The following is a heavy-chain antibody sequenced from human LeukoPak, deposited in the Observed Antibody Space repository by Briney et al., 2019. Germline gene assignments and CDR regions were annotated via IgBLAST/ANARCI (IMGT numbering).Heavy chain of an antibody. CDR3: ARENPGGWYQLP. V-gene: IGHV4-30-2*01. J-gene: IGHJ4*02. D-gene: IGHD2-2*01. CDR2: IYHSGST. Sequence: SSETLSLTCTVSGGSISSGGYYWSWIRQPPGKGLEWIGYIYHSGSTYYNPSLKSRVTISVDRSKNQFSLKLSSETAADTAVYYCARENPGGWYQLPWGQGTLVTVSS. CDR1: GGSISSGGYY.